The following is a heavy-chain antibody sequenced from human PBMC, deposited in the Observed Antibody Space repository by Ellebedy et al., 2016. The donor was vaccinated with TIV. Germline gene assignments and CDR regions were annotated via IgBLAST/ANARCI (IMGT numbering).Heavy chain of an antibody. Sequence: AASVKVSCKASGYTLTSHYMHWVRQAPGQGLEWMGIINPNGGGTSYTQKLQGRVTMTGDTSTSTVYMELTSLRSEDTAVYYCAKDTGRWSFDNWGQGTLVTVSS. J-gene: IGHJ4*02. D-gene: IGHD2-15*01. CDR3: AKDTGRWSFDN. V-gene: IGHV1-46*04. CDR2: INPNGGGT. CDR1: GYTLTSHY.